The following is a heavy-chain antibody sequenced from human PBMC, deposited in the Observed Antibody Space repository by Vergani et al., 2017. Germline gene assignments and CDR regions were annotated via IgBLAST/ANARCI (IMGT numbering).Heavy chain of an antibody. CDR1: GSTVSGNY. V-gene: IGHV3-66*02. D-gene: IGHD3-10*01. CDR2: IYSSDET. J-gene: IGHJ5*02. CDR3: ARGNYYGAGTDVDP. Sequence: ELQLVESGGGLVQPGGSLRLSCAASGSTVSGNYITWVRQAPGKGQEWVLHIYSSDETYYADSVKGRFTISRDTSKNTLHLQRNDLRVEDTAVYYCARGNYYGAGTDVDPWGQGTVNTVSS.